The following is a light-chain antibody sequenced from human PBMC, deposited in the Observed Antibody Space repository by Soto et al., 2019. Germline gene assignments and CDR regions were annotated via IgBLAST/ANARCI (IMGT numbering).Light chain of an antibody. V-gene: IGKV3-15*01. Sequence: EIGMTQSPATLSVSPGERATLSCRASQSVSSKLAWYQQKPGQAPRLLIYGASTRATGIPTRFSGSGCGTEFTLTISSLQSEDFAVYSCQQYTSWPLTFGAGTKVEIK. J-gene: IGKJ4*01. CDR2: GAS. CDR1: QSVSSK. CDR3: QQYTSWPLT.